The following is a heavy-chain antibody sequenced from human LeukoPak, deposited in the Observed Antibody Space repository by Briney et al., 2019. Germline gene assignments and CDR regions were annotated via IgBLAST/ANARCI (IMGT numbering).Heavy chain of an antibody. CDR1: GFTFSSYG. D-gene: IGHD3-3*01. CDR3: AKGEGTYYDFWSAYYRTDY. J-gene: IGHJ4*02. CDR2: ISYDGSNK. V-gene: IGHV3-30*18. Sequence: GGSLRLSCAASGFTFSSYGMHWVRQAPGKGLEWVAVISYDGSNKYYADSVKGRFTISRDNSKNTLYLQMNSLRAEDTAVYYCAKGEGTYYDFWSAYYRTDYWGQGTLVTVSS.